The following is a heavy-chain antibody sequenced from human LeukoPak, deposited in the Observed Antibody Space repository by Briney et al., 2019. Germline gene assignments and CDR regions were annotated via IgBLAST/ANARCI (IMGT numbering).Heavy chain of an antibody. CDR2: ISYSGTT. CDR1: GGSISSYY. CDR3: ARFSQYYDSPTHYLDY. D-gene: IGHD2/OR15-2a*01. V-gene: IGHV4-59*08. Sequence: SETLSLTCTVSGGSISSYYWSWIRQPPGKGLEWIGYISYSGTTNYNPSLKTRLTISVDTSKNQFSLRLNSMTAADTAVYYCARFSQYYDSPTHYLDYWGQGILVTVSS. J-gene: IGHJ4*02.